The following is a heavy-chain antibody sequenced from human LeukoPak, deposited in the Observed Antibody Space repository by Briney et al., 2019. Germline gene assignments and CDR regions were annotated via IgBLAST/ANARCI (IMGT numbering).Heavy chain of an antibody. V-gene: IGHV1-8*01. CDR3: ARVGYSLRDDY. D-gene: IGHD5-18*01. CDR2: MNPNSGNT. J-gene: IGHJ4*02. CDR1: GYSFTSYD. Sequence: ASVKVSCKASGYSFTSYDINWVRQATGQGLEWMGWMNPNSGNTGYAQKFQGGVTMTRNTSISTAYMELSSLRSEDTAVYYCARVGYSLRDDYWGQGTLVTVSS.